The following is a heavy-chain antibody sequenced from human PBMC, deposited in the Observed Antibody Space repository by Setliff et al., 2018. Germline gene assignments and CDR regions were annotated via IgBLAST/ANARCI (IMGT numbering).Heavy chain of an antibody. J-gene: IGHJ3*02. D-gene: IGHD6-13*01. CDR3: ARDPRYSSSWYSFDI. Sequence: SETLSLTCTVSGVSISSGSYYWSWIRQPAGKGLEWIGHIYTSGSTNYNPSLKSRVTISVDTSKNQFSLKLSSVTAADTAVYYCARDPRYSSSWYSFDIWGQGTMVTVSS. V-gene: IGHV4-61*09. CDR1: GVSISSGSYY. CDR2: IYTSGST.